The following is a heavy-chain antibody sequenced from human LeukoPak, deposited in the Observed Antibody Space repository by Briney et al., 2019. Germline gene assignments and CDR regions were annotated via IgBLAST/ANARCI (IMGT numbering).Heavy chain of an antibody. D-gene: IGHD5-18*01. V-gene: IGHV4-59*01. CDR3: ARGRRYSYGYNWFDP. Sequence: SETLTLTCTVSGGSISSYYWSWIRQPPGKGLEWIGYIYYSGSTNYNPSLKSRVTISVDTSKDQFSLKLSSVTAADTAVYYCARGRRYSYGYNWFDPWGQGTLVTVSS. J-gene: IGHJ5*02. CDR1: GGSISSYY. CDR2: IYYSGST.